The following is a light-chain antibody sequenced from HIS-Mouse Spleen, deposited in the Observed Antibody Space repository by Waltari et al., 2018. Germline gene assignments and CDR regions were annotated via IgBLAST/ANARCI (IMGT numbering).Light chain of an antibody. J-gene: IGLJ2*01. CDR1: AFPTKY. Sequence: SYELTQPPSVSVSPGQTTRITCSGDAFPTKYAYWYQQKSGQAPVLVIYEDSKRPSGIPERFSGSSSGKMATLTISGAQVEDEADYYCYSTDSSGNHRVFGGGTKLTVL. CDR3: YSTDSSGNHRV. V-gene: IGLV3-10*01. CDR2: EDS.